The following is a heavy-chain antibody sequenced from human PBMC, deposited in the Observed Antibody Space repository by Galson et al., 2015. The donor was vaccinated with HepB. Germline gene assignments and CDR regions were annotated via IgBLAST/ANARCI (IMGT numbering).Heavy chain of an antibody. V-gene: IGHV1-18*01. CDR1: GYTFTSYG. Sequence: VKVSCKASGYTFTSYGISWVRQAPGQGLEWMGWISAYNGNTNYAQQLQGRVTMTTDTSTSTAYMELRSLRSDDTAVYYCARGGGSSWNTYYYYIDVWGKGTTVTVSS. J-gene: IGHJ6*03. CDR2: ISAYNGNT. D-gene: IGHD6-13*01. CDR3: ARGGGSSWNTYYYYIDV.